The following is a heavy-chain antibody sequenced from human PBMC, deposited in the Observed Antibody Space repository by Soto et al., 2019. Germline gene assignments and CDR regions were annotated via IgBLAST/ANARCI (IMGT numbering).Heavy chain of an antibody. Sequence: EVQLLEFGGGLVQPGGSLRLSCAASDFTISSYGMSWVRQAPGKGLEWVSVISGSGGTYYADSVKGRFTISRDNSKNTLYMKMTSLTVEDTAVYYCAKDVNYDILAGYSYHWGQGTRVTVSS. D-gene: IGHD3-9*01. CDR3: AKDVNYDILAGYSYH. V-gene: IGHV3-23*01. CDR1: DFTISSYG. J-gene: IGHJ5*02. CDR2: ISGSGGT.